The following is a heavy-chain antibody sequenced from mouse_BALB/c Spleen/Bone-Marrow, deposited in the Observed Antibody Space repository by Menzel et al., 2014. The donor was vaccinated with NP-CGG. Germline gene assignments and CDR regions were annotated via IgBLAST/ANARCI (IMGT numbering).Heavy chain of an antibody. CDR2: IYPGDGAA. Sequence: LVESGAELVRPGCSVKISCKASGYAFSVYWMNWVNQSPGQGLEWFGLIYPGDGAANYKVKFKSKDTLTAHKSSNTAYMQLSSLTSDGAAVYFCGRSGMSVDYWGQGTTLTVSS. J-gene: IGHJ2*01. CDR3: GRSGMSVDY. V-gene: IGHV1-80*01. CDR1: GYAFSVYW.